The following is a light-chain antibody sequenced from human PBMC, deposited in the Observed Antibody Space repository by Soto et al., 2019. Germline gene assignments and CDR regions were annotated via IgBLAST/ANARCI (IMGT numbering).Light chain of an antibody. J-gene: IGLJ2*01. V-gene: IGLV2-8*01. Sequence: QSVLTQPPSASGSPGQSVTISCTGTSSDVGGYNYVSWYQQHPGKAPKLMIYEVSKRPSGVPDRFSGSKSGNTASLTVSGLQAEDEADYHCSSHAGSNNVVFGGGTKVTVL. CDR1: SSDVGGYNY. CDR2: EVS. CDR3: SSHAGSNNVV.